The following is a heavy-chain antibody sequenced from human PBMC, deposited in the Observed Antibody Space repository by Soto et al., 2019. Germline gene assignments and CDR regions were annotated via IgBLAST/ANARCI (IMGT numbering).Heavy chain of an antibody. CDR3: VRESASRL. D-gene: IGHD3-3*01. CDR2: INKDGSEK. CDR1: GFTFTSYW. Sequence: EVQVVESGGGLVQPGGSLRLSCAASGFTFTSYWMTWVRQAPGRGLEWVATINKDGSEKSYVDSVKGRFTISRDNAKSSLDLQINGLRADDKAVDCWVRESASRLWGKGTTVIVTS. J-gene: IGHJ6*04. V-gene: IGHV3-7*01.